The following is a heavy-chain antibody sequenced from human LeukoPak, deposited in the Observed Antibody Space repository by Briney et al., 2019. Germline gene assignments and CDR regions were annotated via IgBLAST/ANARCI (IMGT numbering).Heavy chain of an antibody. V-gene: IGHV3-9*01. Sequence: GGSLRLSCPASGFTFDDYAMHWVRQAPGKGLEWVSGISWNSGSIGYADSVKGRFTISRDNAKNSLYLQMNSLRAEDTALYYCAKDGGVVPAAPLDYWGQGTLVTVSS. CDR2: ISWNSGSI. CDR1: GFTFDDYA. CDR3: AKDGGVVPAAPLDY. J-gene: IGHJ4*02. D-gene: IGHD2-2*01.